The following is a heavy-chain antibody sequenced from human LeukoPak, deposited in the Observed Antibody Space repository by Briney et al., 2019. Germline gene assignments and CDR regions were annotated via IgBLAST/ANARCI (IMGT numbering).Heavy chain of an antibody. CDR1: GFTFSSYE. CDR2: ISSSGSTI. J-gene: IGHJ6*04. V-gene: IGHV3-48*03. Sequence: PGGSLRLSCAASGFTFSSYEMNWVRQAPGQGLEWVSYISSSGSTIYYADSVKGRFTISRDNAKNSLYLQMNSRRAEETAVYYCAELGITMIGGVWGKGTTVTISS. D-gene: IGHD3-10*02. CDR3: AELGITMIGGV.